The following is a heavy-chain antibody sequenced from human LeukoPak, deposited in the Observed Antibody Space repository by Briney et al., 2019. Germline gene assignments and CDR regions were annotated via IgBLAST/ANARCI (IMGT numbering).Heavy chain of an antibody. J-gene: IGHJ3*02. CDR3: ARGTPYYDFWSGHHAFDI. CDR1: GFTFSSYW. Sequence: GGSLRLSCAASGFTFSSYWMHWVRQAPGKGLVWVSRINTDGSSTSYADSVKGRFTISRDNAKNTLYLQMNSLRAEDTAVYHCARGTPYYDFWSGHHAFDIWGQGTMVTVSS. D-gene: IGHD3-3*01. CDR2: INTDGSST. V-gene: IGHV3-74*01.